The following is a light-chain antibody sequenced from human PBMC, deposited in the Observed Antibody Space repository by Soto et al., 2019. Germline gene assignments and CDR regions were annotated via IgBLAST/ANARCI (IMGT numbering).Light chain of an antibody. CDR3: QQRSNWST. Sequence: EIVLTQSPANLSLSPGERATVSCRSSQSVSSSLARYQQRPGQAPSLLIYDASNRATGIPARLSGSGSGTDFTLTISSLEPEDFAVYYCQQRSNWSTFGGGTRVEIK. V-gene: IGKV3-11*01. CDR2: DAS. J-gene: IGKJ4*01. CDR1: QSVSSS.